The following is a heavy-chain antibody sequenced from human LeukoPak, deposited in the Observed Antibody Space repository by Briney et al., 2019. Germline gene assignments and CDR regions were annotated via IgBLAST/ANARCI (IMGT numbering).Heavy chain of an antibody. CDR1: GGSFSGYY. V-gene: IGHV4-34*01. CDR2: INHSGST. Sequence: SETLSLTCAVYGGSFSGYYRSWIRQPPGKGLEWIGEINHSGSTNYNPSLKSRVTISVDTSKNQFSLKLSSVTAADTAVYYCARSSGWYLLGYFDYWGQGTLVTVSS. D-gene: IGHD6-19*01. CDR3: ARSSGWYLLGYFDY. J-gene: IGHJ4*02.